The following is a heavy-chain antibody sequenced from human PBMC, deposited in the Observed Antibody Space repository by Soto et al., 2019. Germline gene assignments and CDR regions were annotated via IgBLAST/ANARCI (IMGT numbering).Heavy chain of an antibody. D-gene: IGHD3-10*01. Sequence: GGSLRLSCAASGFTFSTYSMNWVRQAPGKGLEWVSYISSSSSTIFYTDSVRGRFTISRDNANSSLYLQMNSLRAEDTAVFYCVRSSGWTGDYWGQGILVNVS. J-gene: IGHJ4*02. CDR2: ISSSSSTI. CDR1: GFTFSTYS. CDR3: VRSSGWTGDY. V-gene: IGHV3-48*04.